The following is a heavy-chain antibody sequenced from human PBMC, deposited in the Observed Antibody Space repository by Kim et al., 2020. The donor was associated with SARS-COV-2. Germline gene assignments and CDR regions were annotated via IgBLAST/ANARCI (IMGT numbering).Heavy chain of an antibody. CDR1: GYTFTSYY. CDR3: ARVPYSGYDYILNHYFDY. V-gene: IGHV1-46*01. D-gene: IGHD5-12*01. Sequence: ASVKVSCKASGYTFTSYYMHWVRQAPGQGLEWMGIINPSGGSTSYAQKFQGRVTMTRDTSTSTVYMELGSLRSEDTAVYYCARVPYSGYDYILNHYFDYWGQGTLVTVSS. J-gene: IGHJ4*02. CDR2: INPSGGST.